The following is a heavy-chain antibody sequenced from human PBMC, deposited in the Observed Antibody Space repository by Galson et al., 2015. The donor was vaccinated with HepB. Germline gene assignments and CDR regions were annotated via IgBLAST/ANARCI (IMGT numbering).Heavy chain of an antibody. D-gene: IGHD3-22*01. CDR3: ARSHSHSSGYYYGMDV. CDR1: GFSLSTSGMC. Sequence: PALVKPTQTLTLTCTFSGFSLSTSGMCVSWIRQPPGRALEWLARIDWDDDKYYSTSLKTRLTISKDTSKNQVVLTMTNMDPVDTATYYCARSHSHSSGYYYGMDVWGQGTTVTVSS. J-gene: IGHJ6*02. CDR2: IDWDDDK. V-gene: IGHV2-70*11.